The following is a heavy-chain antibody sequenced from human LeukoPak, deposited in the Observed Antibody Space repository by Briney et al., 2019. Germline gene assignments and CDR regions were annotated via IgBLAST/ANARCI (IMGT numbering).Heavy chain of an antibody. CDR3: ARDLGMSYYYGSGSYYGSWFDP. Sequence: PSETLSLTCTVSGYSISSGYYWGWIRQPPGKGLEWIGSIYYSGSTYYNPSLKSRVTISVDTSKNQFSLKLSSVTAADTAVYYCARDLGMSYYYGSGSYYGSWFDPWGQGTLVTVSS. J-gene: IGHJ5*02. D-gene: IGHD3-10*01. CDR1: GYSISSGYY. V-gene: IGHV4-38-2*02. CDR2: IYYSGST.